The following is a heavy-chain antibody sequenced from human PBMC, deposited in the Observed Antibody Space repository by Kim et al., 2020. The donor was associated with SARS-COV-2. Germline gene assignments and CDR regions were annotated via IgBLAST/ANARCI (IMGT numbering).Heavy chain of an antibody. CDR2: IDPSDSYT. J-gene: IGHJ4*02. Sequence: GESLKISCKGSGYSFTSYWISWVRQMPGKGLEWMGRIDPSDSYTNYSPSFQGHVTISADKSISTAYLQWSSLKASDTAMYYCASTSRDCSGGSCSPLDYWGQGTLVTVSS. V-gene: IGHV5-10-1*01. CDR1: GYSFTSYW. D-gene: IGHD2-15*01. CDR3: ASTSRDCSGGSCSPLDY.